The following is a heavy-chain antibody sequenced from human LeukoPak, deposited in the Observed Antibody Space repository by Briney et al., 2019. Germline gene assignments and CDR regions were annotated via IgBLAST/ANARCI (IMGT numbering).Heavy chain of an antibody. D-gene: IGHD3-16*02. CDR3: ARDRGDSVWGTYRLGHYYMDV. J-gene: IGHJ6*03. CDR1: GGSISSGSYY. V-gene: IGHV4-61*02. Sequence: SETLSLTCTVSGGSISSGSYYWSWIRQPAGKGLEWIGRIYTSGSTNYNPSLKSRVTMSVDTSKNQFSLKLTSVTAADTAVYYCARDRGDSVWGTYRLGHYYMDVWGKGTTVTISS. CDR2: IYTSGST.